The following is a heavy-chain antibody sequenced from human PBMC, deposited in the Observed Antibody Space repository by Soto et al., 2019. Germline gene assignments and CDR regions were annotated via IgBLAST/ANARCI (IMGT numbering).Heavy chain of an antibody. V-gene: IGHV3-30-3*01. CDR3: ARDTQVVAATPSYFQH. D-gene: IGHD2-15*01. CDR2: ISYDGSNK. CDR1: GFTFSSYA. Sequence: PGGSLRLSCAASGFTFSSYAMHWVRQAPGKGLEWVAVISYDGSNKYYADSVKGRFTISRDNSKNTLYLQMNSLRAEDTAVYYCARDTQVVAATPSYFQHWGQGTLVTVSS. J-gene: IGHJ1*01.